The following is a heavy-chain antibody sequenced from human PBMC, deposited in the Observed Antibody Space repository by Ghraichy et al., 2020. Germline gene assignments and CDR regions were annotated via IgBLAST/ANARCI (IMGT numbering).Heavy chain of an antibody. CDR3: AKDLSSALRYYGMDV. J-gene: IGHJ6*02. CDR1: GFTFSNYA. CDR2: ITGSGGNT. V-gene: IGHV3-23*01. Sequence: GSLRLSCAASGFTFSNYAMTWVRQAPGKGLEWVSAITGSGGNTYYADSVKGRLTISRDNSKNTLYLQMSSLRADDTAVYYCAKDLSSALRYYGMDVWGQGTTVTVSS. D-gene: IGHD6-19*01.